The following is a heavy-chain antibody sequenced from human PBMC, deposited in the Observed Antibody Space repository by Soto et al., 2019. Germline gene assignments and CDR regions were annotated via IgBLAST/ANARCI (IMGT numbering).Heavy chain of an antibody. Sequence: SVKVSCKASGGTFSSYAISWVRQAPGQALEWMGWITPFNGNTKYAQKFQDRVTFTGDTSLNTAYMELSSLRSDDTAMFYCASGRYDASGYFDYWGQGTLVTVSS. CDR3: ASGRYDASGYFDY. V-gene: IGHV1-45*02. J-gene: IGHJ4*02. D-gene: IGHD3-22*01. CDR2: ITPFNGNT. CDR1: GGTFSSYA.